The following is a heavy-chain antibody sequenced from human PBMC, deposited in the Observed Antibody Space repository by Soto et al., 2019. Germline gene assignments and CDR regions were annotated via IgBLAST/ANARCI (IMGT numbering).Heavy chain of an antibody. V-gene: IGHV4-4*07. Sequence: KPSETLSLTCIVSGVSISSYYWTWIRQPAGKGLEWIGRSYSSGSTDYNPSLKSRVTMSADTSKNRFSLKLNSMTAADTAVYYCAIGSGWQDMDYWGRGTLVTVSS. D-gene: IGHD6-19*01. CDR3: AIGSGWQDMDY. CDR1: GVSISSYY. CDR2: SYSSGST. J-gene: IGHJ4*02.